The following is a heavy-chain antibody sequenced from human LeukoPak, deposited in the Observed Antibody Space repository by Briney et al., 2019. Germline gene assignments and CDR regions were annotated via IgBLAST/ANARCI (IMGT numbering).Heavy chain of an antibody. D-gene: IGHD3-9*01. J-gene: IGHJ4*02. CDR2: IKQDGSVQ. Sequence: GGSLRLSCAASGFIFRSYWMSWVRQAPGKGLEWVANIKQDGSVQYYVDSVKGRFTISRDNAKNSLFLQMDSLRAEDTAVYYCATHDVLTGYPYFDFWGQGTLVTVSS. V-gene: IGHV3-7*01. CDR3: ATHDVLTGYPYFDF. CDR1: GFIFRSYW.